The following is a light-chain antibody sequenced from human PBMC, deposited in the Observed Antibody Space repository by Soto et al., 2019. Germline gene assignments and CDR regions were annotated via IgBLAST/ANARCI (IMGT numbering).Light chain of an antibody. J-gene: IGKJ4*01. CDR2: DAS. CDR1: QSVSSY. CDR3: QQRSRT. Sequence: EIVLTQSPATLSLSPGERATLSCRASQSVSSYLAWYQQKPGQAPRLLIYDASNRATGIPARFSGSGSGTDFTLTISSLEPEDFAVYYCQQRSRTFGGGTKVHIK. V-gene: IGKV3-11*01.